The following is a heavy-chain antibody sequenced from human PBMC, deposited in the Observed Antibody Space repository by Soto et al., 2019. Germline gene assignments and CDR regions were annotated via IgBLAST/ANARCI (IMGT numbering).Heavy chain of an antibody. J-gene: IGHJ6*02. Sequence: SETLSLTCTVSGGSISSYYWSWIRQPPGKGLEWIGYIYYSGSTNYNPSLKSRVTISVDTSKNQFSLKLSSVAAADTAVYYCARGGDIVVVPADIRRYYYGMDVWGQGTTIIVSS. D-gene: IGHD2-2*02. CDR3: ARGGDIVVVPADIRRYYYGMDV. CDR1: GGSISSYY. V-gene: IGHV4-59*01. CDR2: IYYSGST.